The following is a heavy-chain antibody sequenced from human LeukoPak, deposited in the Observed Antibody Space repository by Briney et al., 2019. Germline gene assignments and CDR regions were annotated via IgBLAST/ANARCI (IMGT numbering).Heavy chain of an antibody. CDR3: ASSSGWYEVYFDY. Sequence: PSETLSLTCTVSGGSISSSSYYWGWIRQPPGKGLEWIGSIYYSGSTYYNPSLKSRVTISVDTSKNQFSLKLSSVTAADTAVYYCASSSGWYEVYFDYWGQGTLVTVSS. J-gene: IGHJ4*02. V-gene: IGHV4-39*01. CDR2: IYYSGST. D-gene: IGHD6-19*01. CDR1: GGSISSSSYY.